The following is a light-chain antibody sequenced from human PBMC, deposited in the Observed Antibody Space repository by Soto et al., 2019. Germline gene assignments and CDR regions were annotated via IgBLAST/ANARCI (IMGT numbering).Light chain of an antibody. V-gene: IGKV1-39*01. CDR3: QQSYNSPYT. CDR1: QTINKN. Sequence: DIPMTQSPTSLSASVGDRVTITCRASQTINKNLNWYRHKLGKAPELLIYDASYSQAGVPSRFSGSGSGTDFTLIISGLQPEDFATYYCQQSYNSPYTFGQGTKLEIK. J-gene: IGKJ2*01. CDR2: DAS.